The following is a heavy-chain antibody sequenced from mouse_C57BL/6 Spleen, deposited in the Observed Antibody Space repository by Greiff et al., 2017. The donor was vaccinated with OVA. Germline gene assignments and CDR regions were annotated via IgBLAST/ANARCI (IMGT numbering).Heavy chain of an antibody. Sequence: QVQLQQSGPELVKPGASVKISCKASGYAFSSSGMNWVKQRPGKGLEWIGRIYPGDGDTNYNGKFKGKATLTADKSFSTAYMQLSSLTSEDTAVYFCARSFDYWGQGTTLTVSS. J-gene: IGHJ2*01. CDR2: IYPGDGDT. CDR3: ARSFDY. CDR1: GYAFSSSG. V-gene: IGHV1-82*01.